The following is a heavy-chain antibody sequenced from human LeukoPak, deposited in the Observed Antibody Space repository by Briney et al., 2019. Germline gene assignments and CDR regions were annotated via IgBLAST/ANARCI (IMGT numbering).Heavy chain of an antibody. CDR2: IYYSGST. CDR3: ARAATYYDFWSGYFFDY. CDR1: GGSISSYY. J-gene: IGHJ4*02. D-gene: IGHD3-3*01. V-gene: IGHV4-59*01. Sequence: SETLSLTCTVSGGSISSYYWSWIRQPPGKGLEWIGYIYYSGSTNYNPSLKSRVTISVDTSKNQFSLKLSSVTAADTAVYYCARAATYYDFWSGYFFDYWGQGTLVTVSS.